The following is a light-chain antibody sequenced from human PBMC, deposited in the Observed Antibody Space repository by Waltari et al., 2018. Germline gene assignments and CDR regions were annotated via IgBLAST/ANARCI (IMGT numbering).Light chain of an antibody. J-gene: IGLJ3*02. V-gene: IGLV2-11*01. CDR2: DVT. CDR3: QSVDSDGISVL. Sequence: QSALTQPRSVSGSPGQSVTIPCTGTRSDVGAYDYVSWYQQRPGKAPKLIIYDVTERPSGVPDRFSGSKSDNKASLTISGLQANDEADYYCQSVDSDGISVLFGGGTKLTVL. CDR1: RSDVGAYDY.